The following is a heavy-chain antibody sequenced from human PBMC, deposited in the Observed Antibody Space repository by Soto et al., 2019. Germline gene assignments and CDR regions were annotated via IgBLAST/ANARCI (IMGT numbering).Heavy chain of an antibody. J-gene: IGHJ6*02. CDR1: GASFGTYY. CDR3: ARRLYYDSSGFEGGGMDV. D-gene: IGHD3-22*01. V-gene: IGHV4-59*08. Sequence: SETLSLTCAVSGASFGTYYWSWIRQPPGKGLEWIGNIFYSGRIKYNPSLKSRLTISVDTSKNQFSLKLSSVTAADTAVYYCARRLYYDSSGFEGGGMDVWGQGTTVTVS. CDR2: IFYSGRI.